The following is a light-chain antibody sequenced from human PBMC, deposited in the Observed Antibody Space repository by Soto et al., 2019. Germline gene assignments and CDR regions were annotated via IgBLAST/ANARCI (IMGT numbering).Light chain of an antibody. CDR2: DAS. Sequence: DTVVTQSRAPLSFSPGERATLSCRSSQSVSSYLAWYQQKPGQAPRLLIYDASNRATGIPARFSGSGSGTDFTLTISSLEPEDFAVYYCQQRSNWPAITFGQVTRLEVK. J-gene: IGKJ5*01. CDR3: QQRSNWPAIT. CDR1: QSVSSY. V-gene: IGKV3-11*01.